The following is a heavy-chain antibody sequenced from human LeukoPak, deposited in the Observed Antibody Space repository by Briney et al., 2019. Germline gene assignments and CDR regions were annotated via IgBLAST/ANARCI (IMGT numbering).Heavy chain of an antibody. Sequence: GGSLRLSCAASGFDFESYTMTWVRQAPGKGLEWVSLISATSSDINYAESVRGRFTITRDNAKNSLFLQMDSLRVEDTAIYYCAKGLFSAFDKYLDSWGQGTLVTVSA. CDR1: GFDFESYT. D-gene: IGHD5-12*01. CDR2: ISATSSDI. V-gene: IGHV3-21*04. CDR3: AKGLFSAFDKYLDS. J-gene: IGHJ4*02.